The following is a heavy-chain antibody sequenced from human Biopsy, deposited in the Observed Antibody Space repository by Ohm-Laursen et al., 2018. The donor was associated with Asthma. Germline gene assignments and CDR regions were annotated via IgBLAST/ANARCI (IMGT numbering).Heavy chain of an antibody. CDR1: GVSIRSYY. V-gene: IGHV4-59*01. CDR3: ARGISRVTGLFDHFDS. D-gene: IGHD2-21*02. J-gene: IGHJ4*02. Sequence: TLSLTCTVSGVSIRSYYWTWIRQPPGKGLEWIGNIHYSGSTYSNPSLKSRVTISVDTSKKQISLRLSSVIAADTAVYYCARGISRVTGLFDHFDSWGQGTLVTVSS. CDR2: IHYSGST.